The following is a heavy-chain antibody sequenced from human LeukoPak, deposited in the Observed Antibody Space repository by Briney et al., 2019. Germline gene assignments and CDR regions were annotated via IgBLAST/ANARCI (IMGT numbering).Heavy chain of an antibody. Sequence: GGSLRLSCAASGFTFSSYTMNWVRQAPGKGLEYVSSISSSSSHIYYADSVKGRFTISRDNTKSSLYLQMNSLRAEDMAVYYYARGYCGGDCYGDWGQGTLVTVSS. J-gene: IGHJ1*01. CDR1: GFTFSSYT. D-gene: IGHD2-21*02. CDR3: ARGYCGGDCYGD. V-gene: IGHV3-21*01. CDR2: ISSSSSHI.